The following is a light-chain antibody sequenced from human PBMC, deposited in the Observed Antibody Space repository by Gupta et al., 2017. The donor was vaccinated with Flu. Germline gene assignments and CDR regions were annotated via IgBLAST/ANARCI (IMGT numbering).Light chain of an antibody. V-gene: IGLV3-19*01. Sequence: SSELTQDPAVSVALGETVRITCQGDSLRKYSTSWYQQKPGQAPVVVSYGKNNRPSGIPDRFSGSSSGNTASLTITGAQVEDEADYHCNSRASSGNYVRLGGGTKLTVL. CDR3: NSRASSGNYVR. CDR2: GKN. J-gene: IGLJ2*01. CDR1: SLRKYS.